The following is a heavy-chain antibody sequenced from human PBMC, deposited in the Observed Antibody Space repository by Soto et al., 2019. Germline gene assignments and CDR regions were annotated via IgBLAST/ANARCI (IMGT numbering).Heavy chain of an antibody. Sequence: ASVKVSCKASGYTFTSYAMHWVRQAPGQRLEWMGWINAGNGNTKYSQKLQGRVTITRDTSASTAYMELSSLRSEDTAVYYCARSVITFGGVIVIPFGGFDYWGQGTLVTVSS. D-gene: IGHD3-16*02. CDR1: GYTFTSYA. CDR3: ARSVITFGGVIVIPFGGFDY. CDR2: INAGNGNT. V-gene: IGHV1-3*01. J-gene: IGHJ4*02.